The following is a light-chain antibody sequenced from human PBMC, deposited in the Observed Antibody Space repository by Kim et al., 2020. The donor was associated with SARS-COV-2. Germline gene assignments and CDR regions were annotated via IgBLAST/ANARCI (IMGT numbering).Light chain of an antibody. Sequence: QSALTQPPSASGSPGQSVTISCTGTSSDVGGYNYVSWYQQHPGKAPKLMIYEVNKRPSGVPDRFSGSKSGNTASLTVSGLQAEDEADYYCSSYGGRSNGVFGTGTKVTVL. CDR1: SSDVGGYNY. J-gene: IGLJ1*01. CDR3: SSYGGRSNGV. CDR2: EVN. V-gene: IGLV2-8*01.